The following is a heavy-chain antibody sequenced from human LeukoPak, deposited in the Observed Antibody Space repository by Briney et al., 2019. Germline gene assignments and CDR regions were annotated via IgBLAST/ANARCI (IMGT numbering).Heavy chain of an antibody. CDR2: ISGSGADT. Sequence: GGSLRLSCAASGFTFNTYAMIWVRQAPAKGLEWVSSISGSGADTHYADSGKGRFTISRDNSKNTLYLQMNSLRAEDTAVYYCASLDLYCSSTSCYLGDDAFDIWGQGTMVTVSS. CDR3: ASLDLYCSSTSCYLGDDAFDI. CDR1: GFTFNTYA. V-gene: IGHV3-23*01. J-gene: IGHJ3*02. D-gene: IGHD2-2*01.